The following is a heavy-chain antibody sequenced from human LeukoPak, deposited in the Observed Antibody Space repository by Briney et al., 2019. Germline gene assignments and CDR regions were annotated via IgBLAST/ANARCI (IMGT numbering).Heavy chain of an antibody. CDR2: ISWNSGSI. D-gene: IGHD5-24*01. CDR1: GFTFDDYA. V-gene: IGHV3-9*01. CDR3: AKTGGDGYNWPYYFDY. Sequence: GGSLRLSCAASGFTFDDYAMHWVRQAPGKGLEWVSGISWNSGSIGYADSVKGRFTISRDNAKNSLYLQMNSLRAEDTALYYCAKTGGDGYNWPYYFDYWGRGTLVTVSS. J-gene: IGHJ4*02.